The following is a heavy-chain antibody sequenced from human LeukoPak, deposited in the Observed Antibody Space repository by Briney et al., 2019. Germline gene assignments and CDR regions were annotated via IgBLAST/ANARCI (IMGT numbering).Heavy chain of an antibody. V-gene: IGHV3-43*02. J-gene: IGHJ6*02. CDR2: ISGDGTIT. CDR1: GLNLDAYA. CDR3: AKDTPLFYHYYGIDV. Sequence: GGSLRLSCAASGLNLDAYAMHWVRQAPGKGLEWVSLISGDGTITYYADSVKGRFTTSRDNSKNSLFLEMNSLRSEDTALYYCAKDTPLFYHYYGIDVWGQGTTVTVSS.